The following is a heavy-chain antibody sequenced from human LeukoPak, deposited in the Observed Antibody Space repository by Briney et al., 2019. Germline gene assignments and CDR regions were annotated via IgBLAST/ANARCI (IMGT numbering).Heavy chain of an antibody. D-gene: IGHD1-26*01. Sequence: PSETLSLTCTVPGGSINSGGYYWSWIRQHPGQGLEWIGYIYYSGTTYYNPSLQSRVTISIDTSENQFSLKLSSVTAADTAVYYCAREREGGYYFDYWGQGTLVTVSS. CDR1: GGSINSGGYY. CDR2: IYYSGTT. CDR3: AREREGGYYFDY. V-gene: IGHV4-31*03. J-gene: IGHJ4*02.